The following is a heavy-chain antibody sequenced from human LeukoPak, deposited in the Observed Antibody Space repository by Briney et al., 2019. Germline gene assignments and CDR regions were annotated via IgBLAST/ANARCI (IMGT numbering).Heavy chain of an antibody. CDR2: MNPNSGST. Sequence: ASVKVSCRASGYTFTSYDIKWVRQATGQGLEWMGRMNPNSGSTDYAQKFQGRVTMTRNTSISTAYMELSSLTSEDTAMYYCARRGKGLGYYMDVWAKGPRSPSP. CDR1: GYTFTSYD. D-gene: IGHD3-16*01. V-gene: IGHV1-8*01. CDR3: ARRGKGLGYYMDV. J-gene: IGHJ6*03.